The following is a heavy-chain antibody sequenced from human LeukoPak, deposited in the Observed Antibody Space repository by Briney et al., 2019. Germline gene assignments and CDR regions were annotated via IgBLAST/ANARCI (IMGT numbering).Heavy chain of an antibody. CDR2: INPSGGST. D-gene: IGHD3-3*01. V-gene: IGHV1-46*01. CDR3: ARGSGNLRFLEWLFPVGMDV. Sequence: ASVKVSCKASGYTFTSYGISWVRQAPGQGLEWMGIINPSGGSTSYAQKFQGRVTMTRDTSTSTVYMELSSLRSEDTAVYYCARGSGNLRFLEWLFPVGMDVWGQGTTVTVSS. CDR1: GYTFTSYG. J-gene: IGHJ6*02.